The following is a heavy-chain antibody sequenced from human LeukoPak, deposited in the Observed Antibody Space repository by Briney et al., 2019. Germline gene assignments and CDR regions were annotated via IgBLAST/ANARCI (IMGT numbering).Heavy chain of an antibody. Sequence: ASVRVSCKASGYTFTAYHMHWVRQAPGHGLEWMGIINPNDGSTNYAQRFQGRVTMTRDRSTSTVYMELSSLRSEDTAVYYYARGTQIDSSVYYAGHFDYWGQGTLVTVSS. CDR3: ARGTQIDSSVYYAGHFDY. CDR2: INPNDGST. CDR1: GYTFTAYH. D-gene: IGHD3-22*01. V-gene: IGHV1-46*01. J-gene: IGHJ4*02.